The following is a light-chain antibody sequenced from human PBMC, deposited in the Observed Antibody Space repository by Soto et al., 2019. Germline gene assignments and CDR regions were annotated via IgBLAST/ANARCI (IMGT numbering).Light chain of an antibody. V-gene: IGKV1-5*03. CDR1: QSISSW. CDR3: QQYNSYPWT. J-gene: IGKJ1*01. Sequence: DIQMTQSPSTLSASVGDRVTITCRASQSISSWLAWYQQKPGKAPKVLIYKASSLKSGVPSRFSGSGSGTEFTLTISSLQPDDFATYHCQQYNSYPWTFGQGPRWIS. CDR2: KAS.